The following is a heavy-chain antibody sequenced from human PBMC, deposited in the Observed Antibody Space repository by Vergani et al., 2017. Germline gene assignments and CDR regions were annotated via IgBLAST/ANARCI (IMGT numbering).Heavy chain of an antibody. CDR3: VKDHPVFDG. V-gene: IGHV3-30*02. CDR1: GFPFRTYG. J-gene: IGHJ4*02. CDR2: IHKDGIDK. Sequence: QVQLVESGGGVVQPGESLRLSCAPSGFPFRTYGLHWVRQAPGRGLAWGAFIHKDGIDKFYADSVRGRFTISRDISKNTLYLEMNSLSAEDTALYHCVKDHPVFDGWGRGTLVSVS.